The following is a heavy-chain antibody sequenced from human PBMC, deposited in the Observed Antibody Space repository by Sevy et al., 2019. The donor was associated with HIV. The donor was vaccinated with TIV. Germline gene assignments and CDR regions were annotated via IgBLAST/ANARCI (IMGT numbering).Heavy chain of an antibody. D-gene: IGHD3-10*01. CDR3: ARLFYGSADY. Sequence: GESLKISCAASGFTFSSYAMHWVRQAPGKGLEWLATINLDGSETFYVDSVKGRFTISRHNPRKSVYLQMTSLSAEDTAVYYCARLFYGSADYWGQGTLVTVSS. CDR2: INLDGSET. J-gene: IGHJ4*02. CDR1: GFTFSSYA. V-gene: IGHV3-7*01.